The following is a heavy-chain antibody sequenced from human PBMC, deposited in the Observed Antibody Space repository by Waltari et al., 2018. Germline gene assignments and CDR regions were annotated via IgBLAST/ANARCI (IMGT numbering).Heavy chain of an antibody. J-gene: IGHJ4*02. V-gene: IGHV3-7*01. D-gene: IGHD4-17*01. CDR2: IKQDGSEK. CDR1: GFTFSSYW. CDR3: ARDPAYGDYLGFDY. Sequence: EVQLVESGGGLVQPGGSLRLSCAASGFTFSSYWMSWVRQAPGKGLEWVANIKQDGSEKYYVDSVKGRFTISRDNAKNSLYLQMNSLRAEDTAVYYCARDPAYGDYLGFDYWGQGTLVTVSS.